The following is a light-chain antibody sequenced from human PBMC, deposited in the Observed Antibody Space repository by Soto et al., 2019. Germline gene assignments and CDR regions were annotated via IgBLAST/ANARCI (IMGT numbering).Light chain of an antibody. Sequence: DIQMTQSPSSLAASAGDRVTITCRASQSISSSLHWYQQKPGKAPKHLIYAASSLQRGVPSRFSGRGSGTDFNITVSGLQYEDFGPYFCQQSDSTPPTFGQGTKVEI. CDR2: AAS. V-gene: IGKV1-39*01. CDR3: QQSDSTPPT. CDR1: QSISSS. J-gene: IGKJ1*01.